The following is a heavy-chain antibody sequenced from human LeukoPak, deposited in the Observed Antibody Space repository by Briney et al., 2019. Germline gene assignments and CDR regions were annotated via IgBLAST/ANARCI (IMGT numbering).Heavy chain of an antibody. D-gene: IGHD4-17*01. CDR2: IYHTGTT. CDR1: GGFISSGPFS. Sequence: SQTLSLTCGVSGGFISSGPFSWLWIRQPPGKGLEWIGHIYHTGTTYYTPPLKSRVTISTDRSENQISLKLNSVTAADTAVYYCARSQDGDYQFFDYWGQGTLVSVSS. V-gene: IGHV4-30-2*01. CDR3: ARSQDGDYQFFDY. J-gene: IGHJ4*02.